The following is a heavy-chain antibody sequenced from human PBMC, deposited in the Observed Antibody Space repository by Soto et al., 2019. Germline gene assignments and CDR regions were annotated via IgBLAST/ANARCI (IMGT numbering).Heavy chain of an antibody. V-gene: IGHV3-30-3*01. CDR3: ARDRQESLAVPAKVMVTYSSAMAA. Sequence: GGSLRLSCAASGFTSSSYGMHWVRQAQGKGLEWVAVISYDGSNEYYADSVKGRFTISRDNAKSTLYLQMNSLRAEDTAVYYCARDRQESLAVPAKVMVTYSSAMAAWAQGPTAPAP. J-gene: IGHJ6*02. CDR2: ISYDGSNE. D-gene: IGHD2-2*01. CDR1: GFTSSSYG.